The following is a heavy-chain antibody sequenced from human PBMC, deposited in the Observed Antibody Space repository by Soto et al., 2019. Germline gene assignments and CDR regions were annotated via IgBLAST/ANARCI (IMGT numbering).Heavy chain of an antibody. CDR2: ISYDGSNK. CDR3: AKDLKPSTVSYYYGMDV. V-gene: IGHV3-30*18. D-gene: IGHD4-17*01. CDR1: GFTFSSYG. J-gene: IGHJ6*01. Sequence: QVQLVESGGGVVQPGRSLRLSCAASGFTFSSYGMHWVRQAPGKGLEWVAVISYDGSNKYYADSVKGRFTISRDNSKNTLYLQMNSLRAEDTAVYYCAKDLKPSTVSYYYGMDVW.